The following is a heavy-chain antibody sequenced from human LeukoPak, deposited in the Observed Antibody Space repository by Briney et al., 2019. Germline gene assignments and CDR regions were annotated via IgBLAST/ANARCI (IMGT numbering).Heavy chain of an antibody. Sequence: ASVKVSCKASGYTFTSYGISWARQAPGQGLQWMGWISAYNGNTNYAQKLQGRVTMTTDTSTSTANMELRSLRSDDTAVYYCARVVVVPAAMVYWGQGTLVTVSS. CDR3: ARVVVVPAAMVY. D-gene: IGHD2-2*01. CDR1: GYTFTSYG. J-gene: IGHJ4*02. V-gene: IGHV1-18*01. CDR2: ISAYNGNT.